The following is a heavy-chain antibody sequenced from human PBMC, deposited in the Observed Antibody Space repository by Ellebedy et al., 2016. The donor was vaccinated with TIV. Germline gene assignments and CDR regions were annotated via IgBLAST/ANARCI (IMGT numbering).Heavy chain of an antibody. V-gene: IGHV6-1*01. CDR3: ARTGDRGRAFDY. CDR2: TYYRSKWSN. J-gene: IGHJ4*02. CDR1: RDSVSSNSAA. D-gene: IGHD7-27*01. Sequence: SETLSLXXAISRDSVSSNSAAWNWIRQSPSRGLEWLGRTYYRSKWSNDYAVSVKSRITINPDTSKNHFSLQLNSVTPEDTAVYYCARTGDRGRAFDYWGQGTLVTVSS.